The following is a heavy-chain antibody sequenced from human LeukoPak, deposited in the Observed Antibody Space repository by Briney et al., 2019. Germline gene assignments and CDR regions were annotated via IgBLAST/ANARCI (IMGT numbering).Heavy chain of an antibody. J-gene: IGHJ6*02. CDR3: AAASNYYDRSNYYSYAMDV. CDR2: SNAGNGNT. Sequence: ASVKVSCKASGYTFTSYAMHWVRQAPGQRLEWMGWSNAGNGNTKYSQEFQGRVTITRDTSASTAYMELSSQRSEDTAVYYCAAASNYYDRSNYYSYAMDVWGQGTTVTVSS. CDR1: GYTFTSYA. V-gene: IGHV1-3*02. D-gene: IGHD3-22*01.